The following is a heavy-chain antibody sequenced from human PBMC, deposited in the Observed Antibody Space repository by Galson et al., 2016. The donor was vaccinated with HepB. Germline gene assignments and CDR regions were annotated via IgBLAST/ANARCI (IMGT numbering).Heavy chain of an antibody. D-gene: IGHD5-18*01. CDR3: ARGAATDISYDY. V-gene: IGHV1-46*01. Sequence: SVKVSCKASGYTFTTYYMHWVRQDPGQGLEWMGIINSGGGDTTHAEKFQGRVTMTRDTSTDTVYMELSSLRSEDTAVYYCARGAATDISYDYWGQGTLVTVSS. CDR1: GYTFTTYY. J-gene: IGHJ4*02. CDR2: INSGGGDT.